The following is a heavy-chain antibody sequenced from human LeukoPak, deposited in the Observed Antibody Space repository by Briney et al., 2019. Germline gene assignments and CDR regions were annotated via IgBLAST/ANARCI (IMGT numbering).Heavy chain of an antibody. D-gene: IGHD3-10*01. CDR2: IYTSGST. CDR1: GGSISSYY. J-gene: IGHJ6*03. Sequence: SETLSLTCTVSGGSISSYYWSWIRQPAGKGLEWIGRIYTSGSTNYNPSLKSRVTMSVDTSKNQFSLKLSSVTAADTAVYYCARDNEIMVRGVIITGYMDVWGKGTTVTISS. CDR3: ARDNEIMVRGVIITGYMDV. V-gene: IGHV4-4*07.